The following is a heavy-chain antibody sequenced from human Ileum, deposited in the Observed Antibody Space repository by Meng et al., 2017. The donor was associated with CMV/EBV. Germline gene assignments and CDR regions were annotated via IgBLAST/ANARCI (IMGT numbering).Heavy chain of an antibody. V-gene: IGHV3-30*02. CDR3: ASSTVVRGYYYGMDV. Sequence: GGSLRLSCATSGFTFSNFGIHWVRQAPGKGLEWVAFIRHDGNTKYYTDSVKGRFTMSRDNSKNSLYLQLNSLRAEDTAVYYCASSTVVRGYYYGMDVWGQGTTVTVSS. CDR1: GFTFSNFG. D-gene: IGHD4-23*01. CDR2: IRHDGNTK. J-gene: IGHJ6*02.